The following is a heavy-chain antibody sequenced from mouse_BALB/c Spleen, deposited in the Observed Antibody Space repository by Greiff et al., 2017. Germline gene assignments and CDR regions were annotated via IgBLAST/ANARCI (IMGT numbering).Heavy chain of an antibody. Sequence: EVQRVESGGGLVKPGGSLKLSCAASGFTFSSYAMSWVRQTPEKRLEWVASISSGGSTYYPDSVKGRFTISRDNARNILYLQMSSLRSEDTAMYYCARGTRYFDYWGQGTTLTVSS. D-gene: IGHD2-12*01. CDR2: ISSGGST. J-gene: IGHJ2*01. CDR3: ARGTRYFDY. V-gene: IGHV5-6-5*01. CDR1: GFTFSSYA.